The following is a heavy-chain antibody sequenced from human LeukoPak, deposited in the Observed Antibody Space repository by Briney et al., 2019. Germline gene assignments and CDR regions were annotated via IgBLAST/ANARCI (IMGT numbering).Heavy chain of an antibody. J-gene: IGHJ4*02. D-gene: IGHD2-2*01. Sequence: PGRSLRLSCAASGFTFSSYGMHWVRQAPAKGLEWVAVISYDGSNKYYADSVKGRFTISRDNSKNTLYLQMNSLRAEDTALYYCAKSWYVPATIDYWGQGTLVTVSS. CDR3: AKSWYVPATIDY. V-gene: IGHV3-30*18. CDR1: GFTFSSYG. CDR2: ISYDGSNK.